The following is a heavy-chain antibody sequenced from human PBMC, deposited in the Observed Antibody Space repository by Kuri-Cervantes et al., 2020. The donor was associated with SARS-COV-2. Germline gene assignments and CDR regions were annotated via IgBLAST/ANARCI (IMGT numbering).Heavy chain of an antibody. CDR2: ISSSSSTI. D-gene: IGHD3-22*01. CDR1: GFTFSSYS. V-gene: IGHV3-48*01. CDR3: ARVKSGGYYLSVFDY. J-gene: IGHJ4*02. Sequence: GGSLRLSCAASGFTFSSYSMNWVRQAPGKGLEWVSYISSSSSTIYYADSVKGRFTISRDNSKNTLYLQMNSLRAEDTAVYYCARVKSGGYYLSVFDYWGQGTLVTVSS.